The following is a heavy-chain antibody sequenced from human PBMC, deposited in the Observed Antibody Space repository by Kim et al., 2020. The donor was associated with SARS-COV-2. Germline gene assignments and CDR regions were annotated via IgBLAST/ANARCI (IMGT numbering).Heavy chain of an antibody. CDR2: ISSSSGYI. D-gene: IGHD6-13*01. V-gene: IGHV3-21*01. CDR1: GFTFSSYS. Sequence: GGSLRLSCAASGFTFSSYSMNWVRQAPGKGLEWVSSISSSSGYIYYADSVKGRFTISRDNAKNSLYLQMNSLRAEDTAVYYCARDVRAAAGHHYFDYWGQGTLVTVSS. CDR3: ARDVRAAAGHHYFDY. J-gene: IGHJ4*02.